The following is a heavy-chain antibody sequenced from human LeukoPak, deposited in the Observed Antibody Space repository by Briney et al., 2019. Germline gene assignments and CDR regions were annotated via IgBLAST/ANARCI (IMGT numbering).Heavy chain of an antibody. J-gene: IGHJ4*02. CDR2: IKQDGSEK. D-gene: IGHD3-22*01. V-gene: IGHV3-7*01. Sequence: PGGSLRLSCAASGFTFSSYWMSWVRQAPGKGLEWVANIKQDGSEKYYVDSVKGRFTISRDNAKNSLYLQMNSLRAEDTAVYYCARDPIDGADSRGYYSLSVGVDYWGQGTLVIVSP. CDR1: GFTFSSYW. CDR3: ARDPIDGADSRGYYSLSVGVDY.